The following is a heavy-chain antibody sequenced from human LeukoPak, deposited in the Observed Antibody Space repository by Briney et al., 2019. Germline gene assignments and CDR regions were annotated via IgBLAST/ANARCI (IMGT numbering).Heavy chain of an antibody. Sequence: GGSLRLSCAASGFTFSSYSMNWVRQAPGKGLEWVSSISSSSSYIYYADSVKGRFTISRDNAKNSLCLQMNSLRAEDTAVYYCARDLGQGPESNHYDYWGQGTLVTVSS. V-gene: IGHV3-21*01. CDR3: ARDLGQGPESNHYDY. CDR1: GFTFSSYS. CDR2: ISSSSSYI. D-gene: IGHD1-14*01. J-gene: IGHJ4*02.